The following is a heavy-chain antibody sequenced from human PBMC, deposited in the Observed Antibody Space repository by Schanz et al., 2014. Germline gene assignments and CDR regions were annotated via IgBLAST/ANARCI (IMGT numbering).Heavy chain of an antibody. CDR1: GGSVSSGGDY. CDR2: ISYSGST. J-gene: IGHJ3*02. CDR3: ARDRGHGDLPGDI. D-gene: IGHD4-17*01. Sequence: QVQLQESGPGLVKPSQTLSLTCTVSGGSVSSGGDYWSWIRQHPGKGLEWIGFISYSGSTYYNPSLKSRVTISVDTSKNQFSLKLRSVTAADTAVYYCARDRGHGDLPGDIWGQGTMXTVSS. V-gene: IGHV4-31*03.